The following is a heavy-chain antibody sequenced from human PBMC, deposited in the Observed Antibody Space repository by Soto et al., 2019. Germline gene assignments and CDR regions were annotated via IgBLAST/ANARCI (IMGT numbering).Heavy chain of an antibody. Sequence: PGGSLRLSCAASGFTFSTYAMNWVRQAPGKGLEWVSYISSSSGAIHYADSVQGRFTTSRDNGKNSLYLQMNSRRAEDTDVYYCVKAQNFGSSWGQGT. V-gene: IGHV3-48*01. CDR2: ISSSSGAI. CDR3: VKAQNFGSS. D-gene: IGHD3-10*01. CDR1: GFTFSTYA. J-gene: IGHJ5*02.